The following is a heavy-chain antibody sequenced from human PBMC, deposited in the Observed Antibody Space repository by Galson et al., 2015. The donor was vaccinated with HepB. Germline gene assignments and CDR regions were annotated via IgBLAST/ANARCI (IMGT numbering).Heavy chain of an antibody. CDR1: GYTFTSYG. V-gene: IGHV1-18*04. CDR2: ISAYNGNT. CDR3: ARDSTYSDFWSGYYTVIWTKGYGMDV. D-gene: IGHD3-3*01. J-gene: IGHJ6*02. Sequence: SVKVSCKASGYTFTSYGISWVRQAPGQGLEWMGWISAYNGNTNYAQKLQGRVTMTTDTSTSTAYMELRSLRSDDTAVYYCARDSTYSDFWSGYYTVIWTKGYGMDVWGQGTTVTVSS.